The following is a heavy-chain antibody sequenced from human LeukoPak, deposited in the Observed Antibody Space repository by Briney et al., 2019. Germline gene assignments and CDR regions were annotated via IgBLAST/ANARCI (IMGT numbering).Heavy chain of an antibody. CDR1: GFTFSHYE. CDR3: ARVKAYSSNAFDI. Sequence: GGSLRLSCAASGFTFSHYEMSWVRQAPGKGLEWISHISNFGDIIHYADSVEGRFTISRDNAKNSLYLQMNSLRAEDTAVYYCARVKAYSSNAFDIWGQGTMVTVSS. D-gene: IGHD6-13*01. V-gene: IGHV3-48*03. CDR2: ISNFGDII. J-gene: IGHJ3*02.